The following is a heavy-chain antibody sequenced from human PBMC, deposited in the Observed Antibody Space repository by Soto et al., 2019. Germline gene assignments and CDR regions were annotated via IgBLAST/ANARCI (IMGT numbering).Heavy chain of an antibody. Sequence: GGSLRLSCAASGFTFISYAINWFGQSPGKGLEWVSAISGSGGSTYYADSVKGRFTISRDNSKNTLYLQMNSLRAEDTAVYYCAKAHTPLSSSSYFDYWGQGTLVTVSS. CDR2: ISGSGGST. V-gene: IGHV3-23*01. J-gene: IGHJ4*02. CDR1: GFTFISYA. CDR3: AKAHTPLSSSSYFDY. D-gene: IGHD6-6*01.